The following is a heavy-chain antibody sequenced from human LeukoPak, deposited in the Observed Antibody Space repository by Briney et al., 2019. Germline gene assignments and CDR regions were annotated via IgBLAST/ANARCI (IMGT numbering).Heavy chain of an antibody. J-gene: IGHJ4*02. D-gene: IGHD6-13*01. CDR2: IRIKAYGGTT. Sequence: GGSLRLSCTASGFTFGDYAMSWVRQAPGKGLEWAGFIRIKAYGGTTEYAASVKGRITISRDDSKSIAYLQLNSLKTEDTAVYYCTRVRSSWYYFDYWGQGTLVTVSS. V-gene: IGHV3-49*04. CDR3: TRVRSSWYYFDY. CDR1: GFTFGDYA.